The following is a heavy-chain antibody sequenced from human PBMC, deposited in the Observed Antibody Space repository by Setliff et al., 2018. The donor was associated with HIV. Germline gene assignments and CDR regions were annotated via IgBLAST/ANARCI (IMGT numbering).Heavy chain of an antibody. V-gene: IGHV3-64*04. Sequence: PGGSLRLSCSASGFTFSSNAMHWVRQAPGKGLEYVSSISSNGGSTYYADSVKGRFTISRDNSKNTLYLQMNSLRVEDTAVYYCAFRGFGDSLSWFPLRYWGQGTLVTVSS. J-gene: IGHJ4*02. CDR3: AFRGFGDSLSWFPLRY. D-gene: IGHD3-10*01. CDR1: GFTFSSNA. CDR2: ISSNGGST.